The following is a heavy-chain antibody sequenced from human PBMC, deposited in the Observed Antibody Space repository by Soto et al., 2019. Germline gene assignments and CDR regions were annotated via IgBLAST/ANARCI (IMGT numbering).Heavy chain of an antibody. D-gene: IGHD6-13*01. V-gene: IGHV3-74*01. J-gene: IGHJ4*02. CDR3: ARGIFYSSSWYGVDY. CDR2: INSDGSST. CDR1: GFTFSSYG. Sequence: PGGSLRLSCAASGFTFSSYGMHWVRQAPEKGLVWVSRINSDGSSTSYEDSVKGRITISRDNAKNTLYLQMNSLRAEDTAVYYCARGIFYSSSWYGVDYWGQGTLVTVSS.